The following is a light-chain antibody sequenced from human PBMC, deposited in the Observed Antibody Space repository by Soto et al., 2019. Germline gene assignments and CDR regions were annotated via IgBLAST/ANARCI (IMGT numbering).Light chain of an antibody. CDR1: QSVSSY. CDR2: DAS. V-gene: IGKV3-11*01. Sequence: EIVLTQSPATLSLSPGERATLACRASQSVSSYLAWYQQKPGQAPRVVIYDASNRATGIPPRFSGSGSGTDFTLTISSLEPEGFAVYYCQQRSSWPRTFGQGTKVDIK. J-gene: IGKJ1*01. CDR3: QQRSSWPRT.